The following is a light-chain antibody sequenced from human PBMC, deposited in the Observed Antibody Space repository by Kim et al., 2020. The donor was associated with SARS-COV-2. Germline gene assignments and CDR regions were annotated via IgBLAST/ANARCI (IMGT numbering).Light chain of an antibody. J-gene: IGLJ2*01. CDR3: QAWDSSTAKVV. CDR1: KLGDKY. Sequence: SYELTQPPSVSVSPGQTASITCSGDKLGDKYACWYQQKPGQSPVLVIYQDSKRPSGSPERFSGSNSGNTATLTISGTQAMDEADYYCQAWDSSTAKVVFG. CDR2: QDS. V-gene: IGLV3-1*01.